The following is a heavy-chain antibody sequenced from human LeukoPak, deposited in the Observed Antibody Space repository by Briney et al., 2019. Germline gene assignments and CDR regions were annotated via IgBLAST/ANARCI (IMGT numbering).Heavy chain of an antibody. D-gene: IGHD3/OR15-3a*01. CDR3: VLDLFSSFAFDI. CDR2: INSDGSST. V-gene: IGHV3-74*01. J-gene: IGHJ3*02. CDR1: GFTFSRYW. Sequence: GGSLRLSCAASGFTFSRYWMHWARHAPGKGLLWVSRINSDGSSTYYADSVKGRFTTSRDNAKNALHLQMNSLTAEDTAVYYCVLDLFSSFAFDIWGQGTMVTVSS.